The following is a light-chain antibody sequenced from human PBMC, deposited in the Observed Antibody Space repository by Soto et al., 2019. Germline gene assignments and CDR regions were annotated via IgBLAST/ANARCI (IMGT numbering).Light chain of an antibody. J-gene: IGLJ2*01. CDR1: SGGIASNY. CDR3: QSYDTTTVV. V-gene: IGLV6-57*04. Sequence: NFMLTQPHSVSESPGKTVTISCTRSSGGIASNYVQWYQQCPGSAPTTVIYKNNQRPSGVPARFSGSTDGSSNSASLTISGLQIEDEADYYCQSYDTTTVVFGGGTKLTVL. CDR2: KNN.